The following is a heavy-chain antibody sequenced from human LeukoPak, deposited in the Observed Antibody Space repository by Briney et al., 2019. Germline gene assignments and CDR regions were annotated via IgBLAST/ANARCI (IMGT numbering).Heavy chain of an antibody. J-gene: IGHJ4*02. CDR1: GFTFSSYA. Sequence: GGPLRLSCAASGFTFSSYAMHWVRQAPGKGLEWVAVISYDGSNKYYADSVKGRFTISRDQSKNTFHLQMNSVRVEDTAVYFCASWGSGSFYEYWGQGTLVTVSS. CDR2: ISYDGSNK. V-gene: IGHV3-30*04. CDR3: ASWGSGSFYEY. D-gene: IGHD1-26*01.